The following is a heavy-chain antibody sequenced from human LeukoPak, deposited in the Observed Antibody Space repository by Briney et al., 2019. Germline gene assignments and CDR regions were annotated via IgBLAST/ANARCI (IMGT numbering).Heavy chain of an antibody. CDR1: GGSIRSYY. V-gene: IGHV4-59*08. CDR2: IYYSGNT. J-gene: IGHJ3*02. D-gene: IGHD3-3*01. CDR3: ARPIGVVQLGAFDI. Sequence: SETLSLTCTVSGGSIRSYYWSWIRQPPGEGLEWIAYIYYSGNTNYNPSLKSRVTISVDTSKNQFSLKLSSVTAADTAVYYCARPIGVVQLGAFDIWGQGTMVTVSS.